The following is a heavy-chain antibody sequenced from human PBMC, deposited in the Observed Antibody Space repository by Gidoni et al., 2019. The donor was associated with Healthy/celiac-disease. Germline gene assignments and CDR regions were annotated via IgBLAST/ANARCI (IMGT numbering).Heavy chain of an antibody. D-gene: IGHD3-22*01. CDR2: ISSSSSYT. Sequence: QVQLVESGGGLVTPGGSLRLSCAASGFTFSDYYMSWIRQAPGKGLEWVSYISSSSSYTNYADSVKGRFTISRDNAKNSLYLQMNSLRAEDTAVYYCARDGDDSSGYSDYWGQGTLVTVSS. J-gene: IGHJ4*02. CDR1: GFTFSDYY. CDR3: ARDGDDSSGYSDY. V-gene: IGHV3-11*06.